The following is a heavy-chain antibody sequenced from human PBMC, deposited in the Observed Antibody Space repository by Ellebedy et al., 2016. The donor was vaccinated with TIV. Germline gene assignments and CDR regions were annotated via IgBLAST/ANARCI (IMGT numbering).Heavy chain of an antibody. CDR3: TAGAQGSGSHDH. D-gene: IGHD2-15*01. CDR2: VRPKVRSYTT. CDR1: GFMFSDYV. V-gene: IGHV3-72*01. J-gene: IGHJ4*02. Sequence: PGGSLRLSCAASGFMFSDYVMDWVRQAPGKGLEWVGRVRPKVRSYTTEYAASVKGRFTISRDDSKNSLYLQMNSLKTEDTALYYCTAGAQGSGSHDHWGQGTLVTVSS.